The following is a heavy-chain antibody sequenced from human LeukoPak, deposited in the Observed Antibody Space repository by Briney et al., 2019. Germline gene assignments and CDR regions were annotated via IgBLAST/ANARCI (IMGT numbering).Heavy chain of an antibody. CDR1: GFTFRSYW. D-gene: IGHD3-22*01. CDR2: IKQDGSEK. J-gene: IGHJ4*02. V-gene: IGHV3-7*04. CDR3: ARGPWADYYDSSGYYYFEY. Sequence: GGSLRLSCAASGFTFRSYWMSWVRQAPGKGLEWVANIKQDGSEKYYVDSVKGRFTISRDNAKNSLYLQMNSLRAEDTAVYYCARGPWADYYDSSGYYYFEYWGQGTLVTVSS.